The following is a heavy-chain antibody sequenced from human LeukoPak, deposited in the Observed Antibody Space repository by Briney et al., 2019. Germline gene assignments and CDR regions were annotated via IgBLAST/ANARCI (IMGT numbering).Heavy chain of an antibody. CDR2: ISYDGSNK. J-gene: IGHJ4*02. V-gene: IGHV3-30*18. CDR3: AKETDVGITIFGVVDY. CDR1: GFTFSNAW. Sequence: GGSLRLSCAASGFTFSNAWMSWVRQAPGKGLEWVAVISYDGSNKYYADSVKGRFTISRDNSKNTLYLQMNSLRAEDTAVYYCAKETDVGITIFGVVDYWGQGTLVTVSS. D-gene: IGHD3-3*01.